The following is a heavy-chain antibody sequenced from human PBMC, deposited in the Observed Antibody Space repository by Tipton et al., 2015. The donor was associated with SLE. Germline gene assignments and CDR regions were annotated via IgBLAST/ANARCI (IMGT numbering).Heavy chain of an antibody. J-gene: IGHJ4*02. V-gene: IGHV4-4*07. Sequence: LRLSCAISGGSITGYYWSWIRQSAGKGLEWIGRIYTGGSTKYNPSLSSRVTLSLHTTKKQFSLQLTSVTAADTALYYCARGQYGDYGYYFDYWGQGALVTVSS. CDR3: ARGQYGDYGYYFDY. CDR1: GGSITGYY. CDR2: IYTGGST. D-gene: IGHD4-17*01.